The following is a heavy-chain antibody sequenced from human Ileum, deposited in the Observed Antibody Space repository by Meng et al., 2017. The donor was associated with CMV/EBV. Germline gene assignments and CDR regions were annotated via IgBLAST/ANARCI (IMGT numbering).Heavy chain of an antibody. V-gene: IGHV3-21*01. CDR1: GFTFSSYW. J-gene: IGHJ6*02. CDR2: ISSSSSYI. Sequence: GVLKISCAASGFTFSSYWMHWIRQAPGKGLEWVSSISSSSSYIYYADSVKGRFTISRDNAKNSLYLQMNSLRAEDTAVYYCAREEGMDVWGQGTTVTVSS. CDR3: AREEGMDV.